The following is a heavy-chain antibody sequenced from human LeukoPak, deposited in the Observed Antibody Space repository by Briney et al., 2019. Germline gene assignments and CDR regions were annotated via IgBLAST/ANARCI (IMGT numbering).Heavy chain of an antibody. CDR2: IWYDGSNK. V-gene: IGHV3-33*08. CDR3: AREEIGSGSSFDY. Sequence: GGSLRLSCAASGFTFSSYGMHRVRQAPGKGLEWVAVIWYDGSNKYYADSVKGRFTISRDNSKNTLYLQMNSLRAEDTAVYYCAREEIGSGSSFDYWGQGTLVTVSS. J-gene: IGHJ4*02. D-gene: IGHD1-26*01. CDR1: GFTFSSYG.